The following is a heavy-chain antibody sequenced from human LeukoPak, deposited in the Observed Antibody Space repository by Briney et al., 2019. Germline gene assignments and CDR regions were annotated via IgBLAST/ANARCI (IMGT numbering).Heavy chain of an antibody. V-gene: IGHV4-39*01. J-gene: IGHJ4*02. D-gene: IGHD4-17*01. Sequence: SETLSLTCTVSGGSISSSSYYWGWIRQPPGKGLEWIGSIYYSGSTYYNPSLKSRVTISVDTSKNQFSLKLSSVTAADTAVYYCARAWTMTTVTYFDYWGQGTLVTVSS. CDR1: GGSISSSSYY. CDR2: IYYSGST. CDR3: ARAWTMTTVTYFDY.